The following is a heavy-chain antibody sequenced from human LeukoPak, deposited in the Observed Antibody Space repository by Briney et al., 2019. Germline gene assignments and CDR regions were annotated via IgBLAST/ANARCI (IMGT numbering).Heavy chain of an antibody. V-gene: IGHV3-7*01. Sequence: PGGSLRLSCAASRFTLSNYWMTWVRQAPGKGLEWVASINLDGSEKFYVDSVKGRFTISRDNPKNSLYLQMNSLRAKDTAVYYCAKDSGKWEHLGYFDYWGQGTLVTVSS. J-gene: IGHJ4*02. CDR1: RFTLSNYW. CDR2: INLDGSEK. CDR3: AKDSGKWEHLGYFDY. D-gene: IGHD1-26*01.